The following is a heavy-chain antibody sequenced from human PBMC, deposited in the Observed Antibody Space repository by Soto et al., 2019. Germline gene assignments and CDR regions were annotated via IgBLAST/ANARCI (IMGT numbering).Heavy chain of an antibody. CDR3: ARGGGGFDY. CDR1: GFTFSSHW. D-gene: IGHD3-16*01. V-gene: IGHV3-74*01. J-gene: IGHJ4*02. CDR2: ITSDGSST. Sequence: EVQLVESGGGLVQPGGSLRLSCAASGFTFSSHWMHWVRQAPGKGLVWVSQITSDGSSTSYADSVKGRFTVSRDNAKNTVYLQRTSLRAEDTAVYYCARGGGGFDYWGQGTLVTVSS.